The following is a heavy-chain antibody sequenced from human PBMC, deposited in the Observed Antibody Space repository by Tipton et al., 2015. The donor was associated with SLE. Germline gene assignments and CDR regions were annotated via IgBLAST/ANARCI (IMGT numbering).Heavy chain of an antibody. J-gene: IGHJ3*01. V-gene: IGHV3-53*01. Sequence: SLRLSCAASGFNVSSKYMSWVRQAPGMGLEWVSVIYSGGSTNYADSVKGRFTVSRDKSKNTVFVQMNSLRVEDTAVYYCARGGSDHDAFDVWGQGTMVTVSS. D-gene: IGHD3-10*01. CDR3: ARGGSDHDAFDV. CDR2: IYSGGST. CDR1: GFNVSSKY.